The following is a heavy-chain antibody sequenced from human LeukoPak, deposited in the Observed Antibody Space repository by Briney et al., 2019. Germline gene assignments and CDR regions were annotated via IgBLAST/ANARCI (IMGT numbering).Heavy chain of an antibody. V-gene: IGHV3-7*01. CDR1: GFTFSSYG. J-gene: IGHJ4*02. CDR3: ARAIETFDY. Sequence: PGGSLKLSCAASGFTFSSYGMSWVRQAPGKGLEWVANIKEDGSAKYYVDSVKGRFTISRDNAKNTLYLQMNSLRAEDTAVYYCARAIETFDYWGQGSLVTVSS. CDR2: IKEDGSAK.